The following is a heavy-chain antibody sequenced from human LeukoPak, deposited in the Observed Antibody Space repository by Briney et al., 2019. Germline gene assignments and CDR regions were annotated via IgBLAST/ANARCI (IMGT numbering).Heavy chain of an antibody. V-gene: IGHV3-30*03. Sequence: GRSLRLSCAASGFTFSSYDMHWVRQAPGKGLEWVTVISYDGSNKYYGDSVKGRFTISRDDSKNTLYLKMNSLRAEDTAVYYCARVNWELRDAFDIWGQGTMVTVSS. D-gene: IGHD1-26*01. CDR1: GFTFSSYD. CDR3: ARVNWELRDAFDI. J-gene: IGHJ3*02. CDR2: ISYDGSNK.